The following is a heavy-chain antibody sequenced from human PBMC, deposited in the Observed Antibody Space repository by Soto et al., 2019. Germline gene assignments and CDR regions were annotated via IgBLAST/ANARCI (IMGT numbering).Heavy chain of an antibody. J-gene: IGHJ4*02. CDR2: MNPSGDST. D-gene: IGHD6-13*01. CDR1: GYTFTSYY. Sequence: EASVKVSCKASGYTFTSYYIHWVRPAPGQGLEWMGIMNPSGDSTSYAQKFQGRVTMTGDTSTSTVDMELSSLRSEDTAVYYCARSTGSSWYYFDYWGQGTLVTVSS. CDR3: ARSTGSSWYYFDY. V-gene: IGHV1-46*01.